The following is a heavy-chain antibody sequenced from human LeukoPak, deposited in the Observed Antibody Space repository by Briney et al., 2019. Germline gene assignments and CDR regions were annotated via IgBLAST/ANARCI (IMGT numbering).Heavy chain of an antibody. Sequence: SETLSLTCTISGGSISNYYWSWIRQPPGKGLEWIGYIYYSGSTNYNPSLKSRVTISVDTSKNQFSLKVSSVTAADTAVYYCARATPGAFDIWGQGTMVTVSS. J-gene: IGHJ3*02. CDR3: ARATPGAFDI. D-gene: IGHD2-15*01. CDR2: IYYSGST. V-gene: IGHV4-59*08. CDR1: GGSISNYY.